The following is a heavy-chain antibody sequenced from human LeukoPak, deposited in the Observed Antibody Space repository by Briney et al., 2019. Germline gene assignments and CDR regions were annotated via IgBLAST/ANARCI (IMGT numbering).Heavy chain of an antibody. V-gene: IGHV3-72*01. CDR1: GFTFSDHS. Sequence: GGPLRLSCAASGFTFSDHSMDWVRQAPGKGLEWVGRIRNRANSYTTEYAASVKGRFTFSRDDSKNSLDVQMNSLKPEATAVYYCARRSTGGRGPLDSWGQGTLVTVPP. CDR2: IRNRANSYTT. CDR3: ARRSTGGRGPLDS. J-gene: IGHJ4*02. D-gene: IGHD7-27*01.